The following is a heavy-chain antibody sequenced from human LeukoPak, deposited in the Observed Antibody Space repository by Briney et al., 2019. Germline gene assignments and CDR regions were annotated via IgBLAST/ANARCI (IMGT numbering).Heavy chain of an antibody. CDR2: INPNSGGT. J-gene: IGHJ6*04. CDR1: GYTFTGYY. CDR3: ARYGFGELSSYGMDV. Sequence: ATVKVSCKASGYTFTGYYMHWVRQAPGQGLEWMGWINPNSGGTNYAQKFQGWVTMTRDTSIGTAYMELSRLRSDDTAVYYCARYGFGELSSYGMDVWGKGTTVTVSS. V-gene: IGHV1-2*04. D-gene: IGHD3-10*01.